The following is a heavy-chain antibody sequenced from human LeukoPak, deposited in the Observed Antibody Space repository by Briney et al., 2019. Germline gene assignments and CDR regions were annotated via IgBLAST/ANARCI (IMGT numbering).Heavy chain of an antibody. CDR3: AKGGGGGTGSDY. J-gene: IGHJ4*02. D-gene: IGHD1-1*01. Sequence: SLRLSCAASGFTFDDYAMHWVRQAPGKGLEWVSGISWNSGSIGYADSVKGRFTISRDNAKNTLYLQMNSLRAEDTAVYYCAKGGGGGTGSDYWGQGTLVTVSS. CDR1: GFTFDDYA. CDR2: ISWNSGSI. V-gene: IGHV3-9*01.